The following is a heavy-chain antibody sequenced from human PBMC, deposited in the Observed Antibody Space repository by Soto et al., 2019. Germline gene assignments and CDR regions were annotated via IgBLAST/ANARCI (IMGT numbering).Heavy chain of an antibody. CDR1: GSSFSTYT. V-gene: IGHV3-30-3*01. CDR2: ITYDGSNN. Sequence: QVQLVEAGGGVVQPGRSLRLSCAASGSSFSTYTMNWVRQAPGKGLEWVALITYDGSNNYYADSVKGRFTISRDNSKNTLYLQMNSLRAEDTAIYYCARAQSGVDFYYGMDVWGQGTTVTVSS. D-gene: IGHD3-10*01. CDR3: ARAQSGVDFYYGMDV. J-gene: IGHJ6*02.